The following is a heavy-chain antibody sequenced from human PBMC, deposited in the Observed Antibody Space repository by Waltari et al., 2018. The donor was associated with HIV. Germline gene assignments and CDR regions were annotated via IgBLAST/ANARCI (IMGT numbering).Heavy chain of an antibody. CDR1: GFPFSSYD. D-gene: IGHD3-9*01. CDR3: ARAPTGYAFDI. V-gene: IGHV3-13*01. Sequence: EVQLVESGGGLVQPGGSLRLSCSAYGFPFSSYDMQWVRQATGKGLEWVSAIGTAGDTYYPGSVKGRFTISRENAKNSLYLQMNSLRAGDTAVYYCARAPTGYAFDIWGQGTMVTVSS. J-gene: IGHJ3*02. CDR2: IGTAGDT.